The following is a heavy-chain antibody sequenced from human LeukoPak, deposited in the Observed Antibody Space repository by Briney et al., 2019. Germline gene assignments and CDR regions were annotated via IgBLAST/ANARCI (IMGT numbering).Heavy chain of an antibody. CDR1: GGSISSYY. CDR3: AREVGYCSGGSCYSYFDY. Sequence: TSETLSLTCTVSGGSISSYYWSWIRQPPGKGLEWIGYIYYSGSTNYNASLTNRVTISVDTPKNQFSLKLSSVTAADTAVYYCAREVGYCSGGSCYSYFDYWGQGTLVTVSS. CDR2: IYYSGST. D-gene: IGHD2-15*01. J-gene: IGHJ4*02. V-gene: IGHV4-59*01.